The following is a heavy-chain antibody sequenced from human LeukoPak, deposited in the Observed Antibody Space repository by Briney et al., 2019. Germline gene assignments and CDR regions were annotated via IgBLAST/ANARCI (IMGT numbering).Heavy chain of an antibody. CDR2: MNPNSGNT. D-gene: IGHD3-9*01. J-gene: IGHJ6*03. CDR3: ARYYDILTGPQGYYYMDV. CDR1: GYTFTSYE. V-gene: IGHV1-8*01. Sequence: GASVKVSCKASGYTFTSYEINWVRQATGQGLEWMGWMNPNSGNTGYAQKFQGRVTMTRNTSISTAYMELSSLRSEDTAVYYCARYYDILTGPQGYYYMDVWGKGTTVTVYS.